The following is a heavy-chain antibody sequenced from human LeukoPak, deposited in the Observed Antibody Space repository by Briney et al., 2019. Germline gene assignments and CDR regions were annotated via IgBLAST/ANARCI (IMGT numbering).Heavy chain of an antibody. Sequence: SWVRQAPGKGLEWVGRIKSKTDGGTTDYAAPVKGRFTISRDDSKNTLYLQMNSLKTEDTAVYYCTTDPVYDSKDYWGQGTLVTVSS. J-gene: IGHJ4*02. CDR2: IKSKTDGGTT. V-gene: IGHV3-15*01. D-gene: IGHD3-22*01. CDR3: TTDPVYDSKDY.